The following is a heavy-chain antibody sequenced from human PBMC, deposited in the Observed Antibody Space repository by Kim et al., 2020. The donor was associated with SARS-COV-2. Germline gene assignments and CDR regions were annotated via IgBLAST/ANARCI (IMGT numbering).Heavy chain of an antibody. CDR1: GGSISSGSYY. CDR3: ARDSIAARGGDWFDP. J-gene: IGHJ5*02. V-gene: IGHV4-61*02. D-gene: IGHD6-6*01. Sequence: SETLSLTCTVSGGSISSGSYYWSWIRQPAGKGLEWIGRIYTSGSTNYNPSLKSRVTISVDTSKNQFSLKLSSVTAADTAVYYCARDSIAARGGDWFDPWGQGTLVTVSS. CDR2: IYTSGST.